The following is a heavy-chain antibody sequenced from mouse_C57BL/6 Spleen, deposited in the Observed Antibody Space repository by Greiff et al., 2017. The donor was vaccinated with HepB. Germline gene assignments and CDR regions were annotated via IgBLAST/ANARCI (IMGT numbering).Heavy chain of an antibody. CDR3: TTYGYYPWFAY. Sequence: EVKLVESGAELVRPGASVKLSCTASGFNIKDDYMHWVKQRPEQGLEWIGWIDPENGDTEYATKFQGKATITADTSSNTAYLQLSSLTSEDTAVYYCTTYGYYPWFAYWGQGTLVTVSA. D-gene: IGHD2-3*01. CDR1: GFNIKDDY. J-gene: IGHJ3*01. V-gene: IGHV14-4*01. CDR2: IDPENGDT.